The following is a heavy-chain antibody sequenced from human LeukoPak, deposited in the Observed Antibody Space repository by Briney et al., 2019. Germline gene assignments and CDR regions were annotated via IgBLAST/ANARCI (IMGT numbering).Heavy chain of an antibody. D-gene: IGHD1-1*01. J-gene: IGHJ4*02. CDR2: IYYSVST. CDR3: ARHSGTTMGYFDY. CDR1: GGSISSY. V-gene: IGHV4-39*01. Sequence: SETLSLTCTVSGGSISSYWSWIRQPPGRGLEWIGSIYYSVSTYYNPSLKSRVTISVDTSKNQFSLKLSSVTAADTAVYYCARHSGTTMGYFDYWGQGTLVTVSS.